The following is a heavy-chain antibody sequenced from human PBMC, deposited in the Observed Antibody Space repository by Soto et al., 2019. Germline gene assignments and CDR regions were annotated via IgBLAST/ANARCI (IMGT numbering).Heavy chain of an antibody. D-gene: IGHD2-2*01. Sequence: SETLSLTCTVSGGSISSGGYYWSWIRQHPGKGLEWIGYIYYSGSTYYNPSLKSRVTISVDTSKNQFSLKLSSVTAADTAVYYCARDSILVPAPSHPANNYGMDVWGQGTTVTVSS. CDR2: IYYSGST. CDR1: GGSISSGGYY. V-gene: IGHV4-31*03. J-gene: IGHJ6*02. CDR3: ARDSILVPAPSHPANNYGMDV.